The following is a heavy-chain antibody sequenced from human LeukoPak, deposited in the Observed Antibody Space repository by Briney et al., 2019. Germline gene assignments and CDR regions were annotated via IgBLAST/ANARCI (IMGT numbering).Heavy chain of an antibody. Sequence: SETLSLTCTVSGGSISNYYWSWIRQPPEKGLEWIGYIYYSGSTNYNPSLKSRVTISVDTSKNQFSLKLTSVTAADTAVYYCARMVRGVIITYYFDYWGQGTLVTVSS. CDR2: IYYSGST. D-gene: IGHD3-10*01. J-gene: IGHJ4*02. CDR3: ARMVRGVIITYYFDY. V-gene: IGHV4-59*08. CDR1: GGSISNYY.